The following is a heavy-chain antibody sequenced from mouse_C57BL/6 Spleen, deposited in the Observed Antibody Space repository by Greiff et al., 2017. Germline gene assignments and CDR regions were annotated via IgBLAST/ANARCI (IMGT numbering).Heavy chain of an antibody. Sequence: QVQLQQSGAELVKPGASVKMSCKASGYTFTSYWITWVKQRPGQGLEWIGDIYPGSGSTNYNEKFKSKATLTVDTSSSTAYMQLSSLTSEDASVYYCGPDDYAFAYWGQGTLVTVSA. D-gene: IGHD2-4*01. CDR2: IYPGSGST. J-gene: IGHJ3*01. V-gene: IGHV1-55*01. CDR1: GYTFTSYW. CDR3: GPDDYAFAY.